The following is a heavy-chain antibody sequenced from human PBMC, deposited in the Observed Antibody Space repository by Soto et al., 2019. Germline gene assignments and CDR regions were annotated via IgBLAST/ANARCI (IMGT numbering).Heavy chain of an antibody. J-gene: IGHJ6*02. Sequence: ASLKVSCKASEYTFIGFHLHWVRQAPGQGLEWMGWINPKSGDTKYAQTSQGRLTMPWDTSISTAYMELRSLTFEDTAVYYCARRYVFMDVWGQGTTVTVSS. CDR3: ARRYVFMDV. D-gene: IGHD3-9*01. CDR2: INPKSGDT. V-gene: IGHV1-2*02. CDR1: EYTFIGFH.